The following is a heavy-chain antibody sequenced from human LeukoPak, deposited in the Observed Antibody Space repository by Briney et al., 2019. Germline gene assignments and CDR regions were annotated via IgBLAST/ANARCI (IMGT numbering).Heavy chain of an antibody. J-gene: IGHJ2*01. CDR2: ISASASST. Sequence: GGSLRLSCTVSGFTFSSYAMNWVRQAPGKGLEWVSIISASASSTYYADSVKGRFTISRDNSKNTMYLQMNSLRDEDTAVYYCAKDRNDWTWYIDVWGRGTLVTVSS. V-gene: IGHV3-23*01. CDR3: AKDRNDWTWYIDV. CDR1: GFTFSSYA. D-gene: IGHD3-9*01.